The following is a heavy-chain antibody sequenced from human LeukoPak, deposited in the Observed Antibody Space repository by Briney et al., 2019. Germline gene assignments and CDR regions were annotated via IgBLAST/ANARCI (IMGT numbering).Heavy chain of an antibody. V-gene: IGHV4-59*08. J-gene: IGHJ4*02. Sequence: KASETLSLTCTVSGGSISNYYWSWIRQPPGKGLECIWYIYYSGSTNYNPSLKSRVTISVDTSKNQFSLKLSSVTAAYTAVYYCARQRGNFGSWGQGTLVTVSS. CDR3: ARQRGNFGS. CDR2: IYYSGST. CDR1: GGSISNYY.